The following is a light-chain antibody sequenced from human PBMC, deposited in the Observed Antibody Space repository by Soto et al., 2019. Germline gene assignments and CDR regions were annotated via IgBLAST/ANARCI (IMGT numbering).Light chain of an antibody. CDR1: SGSIASNY. CDR3: QSYDSSNQVV. V-gene: IGLV6-57*02. Sequence: NFMLTQPHSVSESPGKTVTISCTGSSGSIASNYVQWYQQRPGSAPTTVIYEDNQRPSGVPDRFSGSIDSSSNSASLTISGLTTEDEADYYCQSYDSSNQVVFGGGTKLTVL. J-gene: IGLJ2*01. CDR2: EDN.